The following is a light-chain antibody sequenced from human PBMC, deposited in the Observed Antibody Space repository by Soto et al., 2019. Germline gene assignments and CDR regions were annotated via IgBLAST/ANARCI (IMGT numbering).Light chain of an antibody. CDR2: DVS. Sequence: ALTQPASVSGSPGQSITISCTGTSSDVGGYNYVSWYQQHPGKAPKLMIYDVSNRPSGVPNRFSGSKSGNTASLTISGLQAEDEAEYYCSSYTSSSTLVYVFGTGTKLTVL. CDR3: SSYTSSSTLVYV. V-gene: IGLV2-14*03. CDR1: SSDVGGYNY. J-gene: IGLJ1*01.